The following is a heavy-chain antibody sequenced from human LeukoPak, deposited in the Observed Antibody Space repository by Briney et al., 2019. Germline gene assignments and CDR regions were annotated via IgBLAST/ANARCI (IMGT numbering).Heavy chain of an antibody. V-gene: IGHV4-39*01. CDR2: IYYSGST. Sequence: PSETLSLTCTVSGGSISSSSYHWGWIRQPPGKGLEWIGSIYYSGSTYYNPSLKSRVTISVDTSKNQFSLKLSSVTAADTAVYYCARLLVVPAEYFQHWGQGTLVTVSS. CDR3: ARLLVVPAEYFQH. D-gene: IGHD2-2*01. J-gene: IGHJ1*01. CDR1: GGSISSSSYH.